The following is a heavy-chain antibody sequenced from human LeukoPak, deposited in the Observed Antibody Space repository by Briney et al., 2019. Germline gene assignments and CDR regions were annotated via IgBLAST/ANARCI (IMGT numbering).Heavy chain of an antibody. CDR1: GFTFSSYS. CDR3: ARGGKSDCSGGTCYDY. V-gene: IGHV3-48*01. D-gene: IGHD2-15*01. Sequence: PGGSLRLSCAASGFTFSSYSMNWVRQAPGKGLEWVSYISSGRSTIYYSDSVKGRFTVSRDNAKNSLYLQMNSLRAEDTAVYYCARGGKSDCSGGTCYDYWGQGTLVTVSS. J-gene: IGHJ4*02. CDR2: ISSGRSTI.